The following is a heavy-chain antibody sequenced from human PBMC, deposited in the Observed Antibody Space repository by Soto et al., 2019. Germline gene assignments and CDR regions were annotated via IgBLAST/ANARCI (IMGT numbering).Heavy chain of an antibody. V-gene: IGHV3-23*01. D-gene: IGHD6-19*01. CDR3: AKGEGIAVADNWLDP. J-gene: IGHJ5*02. CDR1: GFTFRSYA. Sequence: GGSLRLSCAASGFTFRSYAMSWVRQAPGKGLEWVSAISGSGGSKYYADSVKGRFTISRDNSKNTLYLQMNSLRAEDKAVYYCAKGEGIAVADNWLDPWGQGTLVTVSS. CDR2: ISGSGGSK.